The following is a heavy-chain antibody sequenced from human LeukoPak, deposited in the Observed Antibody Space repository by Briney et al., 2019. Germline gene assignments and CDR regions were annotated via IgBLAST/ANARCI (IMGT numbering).Heavy chain of an antibody. CDR3: AVVGYCSGGSCYGTLWDY. V-gene: IGHV1-2*02. Sequence: ASVQVSCKASGYTFTGYYMHWVRQAPGQGLEWMGWINPNSGGTNYAQKFQGRVTMTRDTSISTAYMELSRLRSDDTAVYYCAVVGYCSGGSCYGTLWDYWGQGTLVTVSS. CDR2: INPNSGGT. J-gene: IGHJ4*02. D-gene: IGHD2-15*01. CDR1: GYTFTGYY.